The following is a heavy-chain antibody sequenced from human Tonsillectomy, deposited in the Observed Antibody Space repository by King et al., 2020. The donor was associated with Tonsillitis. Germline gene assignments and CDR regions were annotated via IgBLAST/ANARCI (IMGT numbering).Heavy chain of an antibody. CDR1: GYTFTGYY. CDR2: INPNSGGT. CDR3: ARAWEKGRLGARDLDC. J-gene: IGHJ4*02. Sequence: QLVQSGAEVKKPGASVKVSCKASGYTFTGYYVHWVRQAPGQGLEWMGWINPNSGGTNYAQKFQGRVTLTRDTSISTAYMELSRLRSDDTAVYYCARAWEKGRLGARDLDCWGQGTPVTVSS. D-gene: IGHD1-26*01. V-gene: IGHV1-2*02.